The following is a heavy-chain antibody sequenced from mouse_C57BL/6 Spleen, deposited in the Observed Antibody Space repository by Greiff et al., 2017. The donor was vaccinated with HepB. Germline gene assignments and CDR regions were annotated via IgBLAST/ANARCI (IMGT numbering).Heavy chain of an antibody. V-gene: IGHV1-18*01. CDR2: INPNNGGT. CDR3: ARGGYGSSPYYAMDY. CDR1: GYTFTDYN. D-gene: IGHD1-1*01. J-gene: IGHJ4*01. Sequence: VQLQQSGPELVKPGASVKIPCKASGYTFTDYNMDWVKQSHGKSLEWIGDINPNNGGTIYNQKFKGKATVTVDKSSSTAYMELRSLTSEDTAVYYCARGGYGSSPYYAMDYWGQGTSVTVSS.